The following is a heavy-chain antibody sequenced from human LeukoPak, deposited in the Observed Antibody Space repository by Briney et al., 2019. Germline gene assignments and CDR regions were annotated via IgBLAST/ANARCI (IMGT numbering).Heavy chain of an antibody. CDR1: GGSFSGYY. D-gene: IGHD3-10*01. V-gene: IGHV4-34*01. Sequence: SETLSLTCAVYGGSFSGYYWSWIRQPPGKGLEWIGEINHSGSTNYNPSLKSRVTISVDTSKNQFSLKLSSVTAADTAVYYCASYYYYGSGSYFDYWGQGTLVAVSS. CDR2: INHSGST. CDR3: ASYYYYGSGSYFDY. J-gene: IGHJ4*02.